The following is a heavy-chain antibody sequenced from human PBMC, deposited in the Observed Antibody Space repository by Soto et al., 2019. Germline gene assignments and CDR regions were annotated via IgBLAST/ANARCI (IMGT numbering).Heavy chain of an antibody. V-gene: IGHV1-2*04. CDR1: GYTFTGYY. Sequence: GASVKVSGKASGYTFTGYYMHWVRQAPGQGLEWMGWINPNSGGTNYAQKFQGWVTMTRDTSISTAYMELSRLRSDDAAVYYCARGDVVVAASPSGYNWFAPWGQGTLVTVSS. CDR2: INPNSGGT. J-gene: IGHJ5*02. D-gene: IGHD2-15*01. CDR3: ARGDVVVAASPSGYNWFAP.